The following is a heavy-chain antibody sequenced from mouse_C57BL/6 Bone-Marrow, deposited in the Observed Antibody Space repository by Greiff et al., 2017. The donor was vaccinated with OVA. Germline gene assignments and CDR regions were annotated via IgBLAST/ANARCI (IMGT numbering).Heavy chain of an antibody. J-gene: IGHJ1*03. CDR3: ARENYSSSNWYFDV. D-gene: IGHD1-1*01. CDR2: IHPNSGST. CDR1: GYTFTSYW. Sequence: VQLQQSGAELVKPGASVKLSCKASGYTFTSYWMHWVKQRPGQGLEWIGMIHPNSGSTNYNEKFKSKATLTVDKSSSTAYMQLSSLTSEDSAVYYCARENYSSSNWYFDVWGTGTTVTVSS. V-gene: IGHV1-64*01.